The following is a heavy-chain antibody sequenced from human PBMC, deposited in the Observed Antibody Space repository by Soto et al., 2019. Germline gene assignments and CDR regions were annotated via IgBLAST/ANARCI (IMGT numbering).Heavy chain of an antibody. D-gene: IGHD3-22*01. J-gene: IGHJ3*01. Sequence: EVQLVESGGGLIQPGGSLRLSCAASGFTFTGNDMNWVRQAPGKGLEWVSLLYSSGSTYYADSVKGQFTISRDNSKYTLYLQMSSLRAEDTAVYYCATRPLLPGAPWGQGTMVTVSS. CDR3: ATRPLLPGAP. CDR2: LYSSGST. CDR1: GFTFTGND. V-gene: IGHV3-53*01.